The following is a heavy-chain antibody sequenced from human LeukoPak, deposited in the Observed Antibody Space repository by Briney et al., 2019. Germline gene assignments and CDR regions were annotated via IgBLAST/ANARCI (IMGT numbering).Heavy chain of an antibody. CDR3: ARLGIVGDATVDY. Sequence: KTSETLSLTCAVYGGSFSGYYWSWIRQPPGKGLEWIGEINHSGSTNYNPSLKSRVTISVDTSKNQFSLKLSSVTATDTAVYFCARLGIVGDATVDYWGQGTLVTVSS. CDR2: INHSGST. D-gene: IGHD1-26*01. J-gene: IGHJ4*02. CDR1: GGSFSGYY. V-gene: IGHV4-34*01.